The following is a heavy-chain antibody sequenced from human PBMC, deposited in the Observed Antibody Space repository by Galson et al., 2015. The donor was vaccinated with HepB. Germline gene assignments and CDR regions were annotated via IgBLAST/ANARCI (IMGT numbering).Heavy chain of an antibody. J-gene: IGHJ6*02. CDR2: GSGTGVII. Sequence: LSCAGYALSLVRHAPGWGLEWVSTGSGTGVIIYYADSVKGRFTISRDNSKNTLYLQMSSLRAEDTAVYYCAKPASRAFYGMDVWGQGTTVTVSS. V-gene: IGHV3-23*01. CDR3: AKPASRAFYGMDV. CDR1: LSCAGYA. D-gene: IGHD1-26*01.